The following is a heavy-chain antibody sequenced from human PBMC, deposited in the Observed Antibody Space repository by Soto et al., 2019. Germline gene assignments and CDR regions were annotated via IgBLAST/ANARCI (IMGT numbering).Heavy chain of an antibody. CDR2: IGTTSSYI. CDR3: ARVMCGDCSSYYYYSMDV. J-gene: IGHJ6*02. Sequence: GGSLRLSCAASGFTFGTYTMNWVRQFPGKGLEWVSSIGTTSSYIYYADSVRGRFTISRDNAGGSVYLQMSSLRAEDTAVYYCARVMCGDCSSYYYYSMDVWGQGTTVTVSS. V-gene: IGHV3-21*01. CDR1: GFTFGTYT. D-gene: IGHD2-21*02.